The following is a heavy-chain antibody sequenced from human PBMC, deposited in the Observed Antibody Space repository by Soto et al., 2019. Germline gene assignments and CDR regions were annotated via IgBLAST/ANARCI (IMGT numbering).Heavy chain of an antibody. J-gene: IGHJ4*02. V-gene: IGHV2-5*02. Sequence: QITLKESGPTLVRPTQTLTLTCTFSGFSLSTTGVAVAWIRQPPGEALEWLALIYWDDDKRYNSSLKSRLTITKDTSRDQVVLAMTNMDPMDTATYFCTHSQRGPRDFWGPGILVTVSS. D-gene: IGHD5-12*01. CDR1: GFSLSTTGVA. CDR3: THSQRGPRDF. CDR2: IYWDDDK.